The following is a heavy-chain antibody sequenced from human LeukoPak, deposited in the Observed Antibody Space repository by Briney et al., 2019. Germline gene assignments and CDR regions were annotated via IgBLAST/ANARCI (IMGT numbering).Heavy chain of an antibody. CDR1: GYTFTSYG. V-gene: IGHV1-18*01. CDR3: ARDSRVGTPTADAFDI. J-gene: IGHJ3*02. Sequence: GASVKVSCKASGYTFTSYGISWVRQAPGQGLEWMGWISAYNGNTNYAQKLQGRVTMTTDTSTSTAYMELRSLRSDDTAVYYCARDSRVGTPTADAFDIWGQGTMVTVSS. D-gene: IGHD4-23*01. CDR2: ISAYNGNT.